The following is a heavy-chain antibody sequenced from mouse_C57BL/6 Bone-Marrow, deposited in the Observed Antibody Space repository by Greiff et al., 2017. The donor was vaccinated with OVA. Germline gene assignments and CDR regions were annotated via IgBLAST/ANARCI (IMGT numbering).Heavy chain of an antibody. CDR2: IDPSDSYT. Sequence: VQLQQPGAELVMPGASVKLSCKASGYTFTSYWMHWVKQRPGQGLEWIGEIDPSDSYTNYNQKFKGKSTLTVDKSSSTAYMQLSSLTSEDSAVYYCARESYYGSSYVSYYFDYWGQGTTLTVSS. CDR3: ARESYYGSSYVSYYFDY. V-gene: IGHV1-69*01. CDR1: GYTFTSYW. D-gene: IGHD1-1*01. J-gene: IGHJ2*01.